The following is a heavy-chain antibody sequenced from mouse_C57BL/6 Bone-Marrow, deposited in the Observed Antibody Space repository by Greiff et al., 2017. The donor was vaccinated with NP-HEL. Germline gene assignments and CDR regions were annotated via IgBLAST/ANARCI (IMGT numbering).Heavy chain of an antibody. Sequence: DVHLVESGGGLVQPGGSLSLSCAASGFTFTDYYMSWVRQPPGKALEWLGFIRNKANGYTTEYSASVKGRFTISRDNSQSILYLQMNALRAEDSATYYCARVGNWDRDWYFDVWGTGTTVTVSS. J-gene: IGHJ1*03. CDR3: ARVGNWDRDWYFDV. D-gene: IGHD4-1*01. V-gene: IGHV7-3*01. CDR2: IRNKANGYTT. CDR1: GFTFTDYY.